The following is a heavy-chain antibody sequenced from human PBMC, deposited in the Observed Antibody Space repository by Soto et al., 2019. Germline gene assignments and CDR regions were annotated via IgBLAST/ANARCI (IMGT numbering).Heavy chain of an antibody. Sequence: QIQLVQFGPEVRKPGTPVKVSCKASGYTFSSCGIHWVRQARGQRLEWIGWIVVGSGNTNYAQNFQERVTITRDVSTNTAYMELTSLRSVDTAVYDCAADLDPTDAYNWFEHWGQGTLVTVSS. CDR3: AADLDPTDAYNWFEH. D-gene: IGHD1-1*01. CDR1: GYTFSSCG. CDR2: IVVGSGNT. V-gene: IGHV1-58*02. J-gene: IGHJ5*02.